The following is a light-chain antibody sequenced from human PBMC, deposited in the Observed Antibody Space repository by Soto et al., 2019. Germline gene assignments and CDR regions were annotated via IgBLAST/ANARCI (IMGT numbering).Light chain of an antibody. V-gene: IGLV1-44*01. J-gene: IGLJ1*01. CDR2: SNN. CDR1: SSNIGSNT. CDR3: CSYTRSGTLI. Sequence: QSVLTQPPSASGTPGQRVTISCSGSSSNIGSNTVNWYQQLPGTAPKLLIYSNNQRPSGVSYRFSGTKSGNTASLTVSGLQAEDEADYYCCSYTRSGTLIFGTGTKVTVL.